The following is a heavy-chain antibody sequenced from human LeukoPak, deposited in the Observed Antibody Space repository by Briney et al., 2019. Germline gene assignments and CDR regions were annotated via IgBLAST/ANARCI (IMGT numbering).Heavy chain of an antibody. CDR1: GGSFSGYY. D-gene: IGHD3-22*01. CDR3: ARHGPYYYDSSGYQRSNAFDI. J-gene: IGHJ3*02. V-gene: IGHV4-34*01. Sequence: TPSGTLSLTCAAYGGSFSGYYWSWIRQPPGKGLEWIGEINHSGSTNYNPSLKSRVTISVDTSKNQFSLKLSSVTAADTAVYYCARHGPYYYDSSGYQRSNAFDIWGQGTMVTVSS. CDR2: INHSGST.